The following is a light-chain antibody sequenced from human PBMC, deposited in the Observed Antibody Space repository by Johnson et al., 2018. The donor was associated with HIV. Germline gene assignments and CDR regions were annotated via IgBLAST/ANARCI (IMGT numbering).Light chain of an antibody. CDR1: SSNIGNNY. Sequence: QSVLTQPPSVSAAPGQRVTISCSGSSSNIGNNYVSWYQQLPGTAPKLLIYETNKRPSEIPDRFSGSKSGTSATLAITGLPTGDEADYYCGTWDSSLSAYVFGTGTKVTVL. CDR3: GTWDSSLSAYV. V-gene: IGLV1-51*01. J-gene: IGLJ1*01. CDR2: ETN.